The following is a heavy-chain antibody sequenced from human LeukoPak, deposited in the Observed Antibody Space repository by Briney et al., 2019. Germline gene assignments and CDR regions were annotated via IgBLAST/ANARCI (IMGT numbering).Heavy chain of an antibody. Sequence: ASVKVSCKASGYTFTGYYMHWVRQAPGQGLEWMGWVSAENGNTEFAERVQGRVSMTTDRTTTTAYMELRSLRSDDTAVYYCARRMDSGAFDYWGQGTLVTVSS. CDR3: ARRMDSGAFDY. J-gene: IGHJ4*02. CDR1: GYTFTGYY. D-gene: IGHD3/OR15-3a*01. CDR2: VSAENGNT. V-gene: IGHV1-18*04.